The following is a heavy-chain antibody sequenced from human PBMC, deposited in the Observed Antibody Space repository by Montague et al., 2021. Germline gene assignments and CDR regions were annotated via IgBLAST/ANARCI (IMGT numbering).Heavy chain of an antibody. Sequence: SLRLSCAVSTSTFRTYVMSWFRQAPGTGLEWLSSIGGSGDDTHCADSVKGRFTISRDISRKTLYLQMDSLTAEDTAVYFCATRGTIVRGVISPQYFDYWGQGTQVTVSS. CDR2: IGGSGDDT. CDR1: TSTFRTYV. J-gene: IGHJ4*02. CDR3: ATRGTIVRGVISPQYFDY. D-gene: IGHD3-10*01. V-gene: IGHV3-23*01.